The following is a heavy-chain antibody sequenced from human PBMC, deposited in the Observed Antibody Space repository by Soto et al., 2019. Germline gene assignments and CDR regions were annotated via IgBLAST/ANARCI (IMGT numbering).Heavy chain of an antibody. V-gene: IGHV3-30-3*01. Sequence: QVQLVESGGGVVQPGTSLRLSCAASGFILSSYSIHWVRQAPGKGLEWVALIAYDGITQYYGDSVKGRFFVSRDTSKNTLFLPLNSLRGEDTAVYYCAKVSRPSRISTPDFDFWGQGTLVTVSS. CDR1: GFILSSYS. J-gene: IGHJ4*02. CDR3: AKVSRPSRISTPDFDF. CDR2: IAYDGITQ.